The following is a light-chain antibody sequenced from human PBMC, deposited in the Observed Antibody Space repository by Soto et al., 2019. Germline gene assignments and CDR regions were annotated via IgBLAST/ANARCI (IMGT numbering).Light chain of an antibody. V-gene: IGLV2-14*01. CDR2: EVT. CDR3: TSWTTNNIPYV. J-gene: IGLJ1*01. Sequence: QSALTQPASVSGSRGQSITISCTGTSSDIGGYDYVSWYQQRPGKAPKLMIYEVTHRPSGVSDRFSGSKSGSTASLTISGLQTDDEADYYCTSWTTNNIPYVFGTGTKLTVL. CDR1: SSDIGGYDY.